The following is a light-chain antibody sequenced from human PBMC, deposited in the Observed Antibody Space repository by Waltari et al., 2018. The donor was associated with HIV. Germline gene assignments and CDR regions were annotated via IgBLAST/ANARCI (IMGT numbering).Light chain of an antibody. V-gene: IGLV1-44*01. Sequence: QSVLTQSPSVSGTPGQMVSIFCSGITPTIRDNSVNWYQQLPRTAPKLPIHSTNQRPSGVPDRFSGSKSGTSASLAINGLQSEDEAVYFCASWDDSRTGLYVFGTGTKVTVL. CDR1: TPTIRDNS. J-gene: IGLJ1*01. CDR2: STN. CDR3: ASWDDSRTGLYV.